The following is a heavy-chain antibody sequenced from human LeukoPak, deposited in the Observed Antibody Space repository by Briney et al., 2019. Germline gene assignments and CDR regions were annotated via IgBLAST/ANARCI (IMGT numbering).Heavy chain of an antibody. V-gene: IGHV3-48*03. Sequence: PGGSLRLSCAASGFTFSSYEMNWVRQAPGKGLEWVSYISSSGSTIYYADSVKGRFTISRDNAKNSLYLQMNSLRAEDTAVYYCARDPPKVGAPFDYWGQGTLVTVSS. CDR1: GFTFSSYE. J-gene: IGHJ4*02. D-gene: IGHD1-26*01. CDR2: ISSSGSTI. CDR3: ARDPPKVGAPFDY.